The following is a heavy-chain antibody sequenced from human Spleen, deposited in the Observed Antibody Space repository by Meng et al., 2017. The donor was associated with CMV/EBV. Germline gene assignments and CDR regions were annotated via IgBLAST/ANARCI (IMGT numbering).Heavy chain of an antibody. CDR2: IYIGGTT. V-gene: IGHV3-53*05. CDR1: GFSVSSNY. D-gene: IGHD4-17*01. J-gene: IGHJ6*02. CDR3: ARELSPSTVTTRDYGMDV. Sequence: GESLKISCAASGFSVSSNYMSWVRQAPGKGLEWVSVIYIGGTTYYADSVKGRFTISRDISKNTLYLQMNSLRADDTAVYACARELSPSTVTTRDYGMDVWGQGTTVTVSS.